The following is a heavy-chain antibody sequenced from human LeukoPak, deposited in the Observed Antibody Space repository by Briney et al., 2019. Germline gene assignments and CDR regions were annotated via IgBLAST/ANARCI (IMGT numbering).Heavy chain of an antibody. V-gene: IGHV1-58*02. D-gene: IGHD6-13*01. Sequence: SVKVSCKASGSTFTSSAMQWVRQARGQRLEWIGWIVVGSGNTNYAQKFQERVTITRDMSTSTAYMELSSLRSEDTAVYYCAAVGFAAGTNYWGQGTLVTVSS. J-gene: IGHJ4*02. CDR1: GSTFTSSA. CDR2: IVVGSGNT. CDR3: AAVGFAAGTNY.